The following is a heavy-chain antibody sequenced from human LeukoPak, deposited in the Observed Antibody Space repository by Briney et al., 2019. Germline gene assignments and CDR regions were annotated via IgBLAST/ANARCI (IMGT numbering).Heavy chain of an antibody. J-gene: IGHJ4*02. Sequence: ASVKVSCNVSVYTLTELSMHWVRQAPGKGLEWMGRFDPEDGETIYAQKFQGRVTMTEDTSTDTAYMELSSLRSEDTAVYYCATPAAHLRGYSYLFDYWGQGTLVTVSS. V-gene: IGHV1-24*01. CDR3: ATPAAHLRGYSYLFDY. CDR2: FDPEDGET. CDR1: VYTLTELS. D-gene: IGHD5-18*01.